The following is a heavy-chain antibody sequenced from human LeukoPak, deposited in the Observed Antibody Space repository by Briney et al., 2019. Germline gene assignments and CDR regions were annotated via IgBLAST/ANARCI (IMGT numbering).Heavy chain of an antibody. CDR1: GGTFSSYA. J-gene: IGHJ6*02. CDR2: IIPILGIA. Sequence: SVKVSCKASGGTFSSYAISWVRQAPGQGLEWMGRIIPILGIANYAQKFQGRVTITADKSTGTAYMELSSLRSEDTAVYYCARDKAAYYYDSSGYYSSGEGMDVWGQGTTVTVSS. V-gene: IGHV1-69*04. CDR3: ARDKAAYYYDSSGYYSSGEGMDV. D-gene: IGHD3-22*01.